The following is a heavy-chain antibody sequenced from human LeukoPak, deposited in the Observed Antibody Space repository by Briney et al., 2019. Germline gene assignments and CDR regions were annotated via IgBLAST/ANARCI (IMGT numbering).Heavy chain of an antibody. Sequence: PGGSLRLSCAASGFNFSSYWMSWVRQAPGKGLEWVANIKQDGSEKYYVDSVKGRFTISRDNAKNSLYLQMNSLRAEDTAVYYCAREKAGITMVYYYYGMDVWGQGTTVTVSS. D-gene: IGHD3-10*01. CDR2: IKQDGSEK. CDR3: AREKAGITMVYYYYGMDV. V-gene: IGHV3-7*01. J-gene: IGHJ6*02. CDR1: GFNFSSYW.